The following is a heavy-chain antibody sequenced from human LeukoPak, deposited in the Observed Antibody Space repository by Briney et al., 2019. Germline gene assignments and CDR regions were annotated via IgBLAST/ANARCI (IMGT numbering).Heavy chain of an antibody. D-gene: IGHD5-18*01. CDR2: IYYSGST. Sequence: SETLSLTCTVSGGSISGYYWSWIRQPPGKGLEWIGYIYYSGSTNYNPSLKSRVTISVDTSKNQFSLKLRSVTAADTAVYYCARRHDTAMVSDLWGRGTLVTVSS. J-gene: IGHJ2*01. CDR3: ARRHDTAMVSDL. V-gene: IGHV4-59*08. CDR1: GGSISGYY.